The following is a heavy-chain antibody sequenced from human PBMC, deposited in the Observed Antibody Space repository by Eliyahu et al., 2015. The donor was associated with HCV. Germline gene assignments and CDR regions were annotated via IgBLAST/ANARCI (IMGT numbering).Heavy chain of an antibody. Sequence: QVQLQESGPGLVKPSETLSLTCTVSGGSITTYYWSWIRQPPGKGXXWIGYIHYSGSTNYNPSLKSRVTITVDTXKNQFSLNLTSVTAADTAMYYXAXGGGGIAVTGTGGWFDPWGQGTLVTVSS. CDR2: IHYSGST. CDR3: AXGGGGIAVTGTGGWFDP. D-gene: IGHD6-19*01. V-gene: IGHV4-59*01. CDR1: GGSITTYY. J-gene: IGHJ5*02.